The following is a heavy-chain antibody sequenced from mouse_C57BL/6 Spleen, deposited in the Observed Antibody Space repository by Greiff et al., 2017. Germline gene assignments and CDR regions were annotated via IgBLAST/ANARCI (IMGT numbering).Heavy chain of an antibody. CDR3: ARGGLYYDYDEDAY. Sequence: QVQLQQPGAELVRPGSSVKLSCKASGYTFTSYWMHWVKQRPIQGLEWIGNIDPSDSETHYNQKFKDKATLTVDKSSSTAYMQLSSLTSEDSAVYYCARGGLYYDYDEDAYWGQGTLVTVSA. CDR1: GYTFTSYW. V-gene: IGHV1-52*01. J-gene: IGHJ3*01. CDR2: IDPSDSET. D-gene: IGHD2-4*01.